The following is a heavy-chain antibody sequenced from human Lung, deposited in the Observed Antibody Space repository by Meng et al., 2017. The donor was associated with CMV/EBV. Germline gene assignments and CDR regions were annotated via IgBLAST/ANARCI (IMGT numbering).Heavy chain of an antibody. D-gene: IGHD6-19*01. CDR3: ASFPPPGKQWLVTDY. Sequence: QEAGPGRVNPAGTLSLTCAGSGGSISSSNWWSCVRQPPGKGLEWIGEIYHSGSTNYNPSLKSRVTISVDKSKTQFSLKLSSVTAADTAVYYCASFPPPGKQWLVTDYWGQGTLVTVSS. J-gene: IGHJ4*02. CDR2: IYHSGST. CDR1: GGSISSSNW. V-gene: IGHV4-4*02.